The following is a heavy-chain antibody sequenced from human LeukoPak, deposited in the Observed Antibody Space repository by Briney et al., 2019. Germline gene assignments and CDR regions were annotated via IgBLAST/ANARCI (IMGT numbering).Heavy chain of an antibody. D-gene: IGHD1-26*01. J-gene: IGHJ4*02. CDR2: IQSDGIT. V-gene: IGHV3-74*01. CDR3: ARDGSYKLDY. Sequence: PGGSLRLSCAASGLTFSSAWMRWVRQTPGKGLVWVSRIQSDGITTYADSVRGRFTTSRDNAKNTLYLQMNNLRAEDTGVYYCARDGSYKLDYWGQGTLVTVSS. CDR1: GLTFSSAW.